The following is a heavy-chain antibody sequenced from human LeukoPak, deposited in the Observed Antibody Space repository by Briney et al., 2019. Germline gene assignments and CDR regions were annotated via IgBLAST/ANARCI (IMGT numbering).Heavy chain of an antibody. V-gene: IGHV1-24*01. J-gene: IGHJ4*02. D-gene: IGHD6-13*01. CDR1: GYTLTELS. CDR3: ATLDHAAGYYFDY. CDR2: FDPEDGET. Sequence: GASVKVSCKVSGYTLTELSMHWVRQAPGKGLEWMGGFDPEDGETIYAQKSQGRVTMTEDTSTDTAYMELSSLRSEDTAVYYCATLDHAAGYYFDYWGQGTLVTVSS.